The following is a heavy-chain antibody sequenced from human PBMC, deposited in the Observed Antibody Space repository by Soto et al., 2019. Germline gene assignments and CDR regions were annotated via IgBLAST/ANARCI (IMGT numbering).Heavy chain of an antibody. J-gene: IGHJ4*02. V-gene: IGHV1-8*01. D-gene: IGHD3-16*02. CDR2: MNPNSGNT. CDR1: GYTFTSYD. Sequence: QVQLVQSGAEVKKPGASVKVSCKASGYTFTSYDINWVRQATGQGLEWMGWMNPNSGNTGYAQKLQGRVTMTRNTSISTAYMDLGSLRSEDTAVYYCARGLGSDYVWGSYRYFDYWGQGTLVTVSS. CDR3: ARGLGSDYVWGSYRYFDY.